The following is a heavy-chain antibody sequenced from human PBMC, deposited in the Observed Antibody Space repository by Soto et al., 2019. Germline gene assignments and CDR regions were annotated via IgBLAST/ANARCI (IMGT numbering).Heavy chain of an antibody. Sequence: QVQLVESGGGVVQPGTSLRLSCAASGFTFSTYGMHWVRQAPGKGLEWVAVISKDGNDHYYADSVKGRFTVSRDNSKNTASLQMHSLRPEDTAFYYCAKDRWEFTRYFDSWGQGTLVTVSS. CDR1: GFTFSTYG. D-gene: IGHD1-26*01. CDR3: AKDRWEFTRYFDS. CDR2: ISKDGNDH. V-gene: IGHV3-30*18. J-gene: IGHJ4*02.